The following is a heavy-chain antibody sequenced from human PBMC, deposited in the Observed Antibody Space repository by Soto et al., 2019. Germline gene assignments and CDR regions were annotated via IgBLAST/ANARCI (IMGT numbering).Heavy chain of an antibody. Sequence: GGSLRLSCAASGFTFSSYDMHWVRQATGKGLEWVSAIGTAGDTYYPGSVKGRFTISRENAKNSLYLQMNSLRAEDTAVYYCARGLRYFDWSRTNWFDPWGQGTLVTVSS. J-gene: IGHJ5*02. V-gene: IGHV3-13*01. D-gene: IGHD3-9*01. CDR3: ARGLRYFDWSRTNWFDP. CDR2: IGTAGDT. CDR1: GFTFSSYD.